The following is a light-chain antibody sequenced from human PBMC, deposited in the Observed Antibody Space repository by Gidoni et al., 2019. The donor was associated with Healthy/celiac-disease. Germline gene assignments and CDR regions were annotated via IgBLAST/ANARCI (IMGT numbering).Light chain of an antibody. CDR3: QQYNSYSCS. CDR2: KAS. Sequence: IQMPPSPSTLSASVGDSVTITCRASQSSSSWLAWYQQKPGKAPKLLIYKASSLESGVPSRFSGSGSGTEFTLTISSLQPDDFATYYCQQYNSYSCSFGQXTKLEIK. CDR1: QSSSSW. J-gene: IGKJ2*04. V-gene: IGKV1-5*03.